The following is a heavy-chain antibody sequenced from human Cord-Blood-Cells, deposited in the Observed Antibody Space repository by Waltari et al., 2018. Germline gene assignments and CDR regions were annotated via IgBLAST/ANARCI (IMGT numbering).Heavy chain of an antibody. CDR2: IHYSGST. CDR3: ALNRGWFDP. J-gene: IGHJ5*02. V-gene: IGHV4-39*01. CDR1: GGSISSRRYY. D-gene: IGHD3-16*01. Sequence: QLQLQASGPGLVKPSETLSLTCTDSGGSISSRRYYWGWLSQPPGKGPEWIRSIHYSGSTYYNPSLKSRVTISVDTSKNQFSLKLSSVTAADTAVYYCALNRGWFDPWGQGTLVTVSS.